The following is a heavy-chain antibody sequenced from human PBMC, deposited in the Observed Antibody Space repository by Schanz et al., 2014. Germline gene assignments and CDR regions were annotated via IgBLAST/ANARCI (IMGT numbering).Heavy chain of an antibody. Sequence: QVQLVQSGAEVKKPGSSVKVSCEASGGTFSSYTISWVRQAPGQGLEWMGWISAYTNNTNYAQKVQGRVTMTTDTSTGTAYMELRSLRSDDTALYYCTRGGYSYALSAFDIWGQGTMVTVSS. CDR2: ISAYTNNT. D-gene: IGHD5-18*01. CDR3: TRGGYSYALSAFDI. J-gene: IGHJ3*02. CDR1: GGTFSSYT. V-gene: IGHV1-18*01.